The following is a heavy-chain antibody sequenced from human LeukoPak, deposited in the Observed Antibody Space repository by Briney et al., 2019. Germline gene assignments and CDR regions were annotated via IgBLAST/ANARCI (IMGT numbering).Heavy chain of an antibody. CDR1: GFTFSSYS. D-gene: IGHD3-10*01. CDR2: ISSSGSTK. Sequence: PGGSLRLSCAASGFTFSSYSMNWVRQAPGKGLEWVSYISSSGSTKYYADSVKGRFTISRDNAKNSLYLQMNSLRVEDTAVYYCAREGESYPDLDYWGQGTLVTVSS. V-gene: IGHV3-48*04. CDR3: AREGESYPDLDY. J-gene: IGHJ4*02.